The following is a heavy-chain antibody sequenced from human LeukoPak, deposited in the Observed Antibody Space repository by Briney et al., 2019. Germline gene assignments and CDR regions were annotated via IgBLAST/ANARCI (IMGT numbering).Heavy chain of an antibody. V-gene: IGHV1-24*01. D-gene: IGHD4-17*01. CDR3: ATGTTVSTWGAFDI. J-gene: IGHJ3*02. CDR1: GYTLTELS. Sequence: ASVKVSCKASGYTLTELSMHWVRQAPGKGLEWMGGFDPEDGATIYAQKFQGRVTMTEDTSTDTAYMELSSLRSEDTAVYYCATGTTVSTWGAFDIWGQGTMVTVSS. CDR2: FDPEDGAT.